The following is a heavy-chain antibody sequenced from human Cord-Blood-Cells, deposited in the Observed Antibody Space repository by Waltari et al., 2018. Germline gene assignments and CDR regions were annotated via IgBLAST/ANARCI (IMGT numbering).Heavy chain of an antibody. CDR2: IIPIFGTA. J-gene: IGHJ2*01. D-gene: IGHD7-27*01. CDR1: GGTFSSYA. CDR3: ARRGAGDGWYFDL. Sequence: QVQLVQSGAEVKKPGSSVKVSCKASGGTFSSYAISWVRQAPGQGLEWRGGIIPIFGTANYEQKCQGRDTITADESTSTAYMELSSVRSEDTAVYYCARRGAGDGWYFDLWGRGTLVTVSS. V-gene: IGHV1-69*01.